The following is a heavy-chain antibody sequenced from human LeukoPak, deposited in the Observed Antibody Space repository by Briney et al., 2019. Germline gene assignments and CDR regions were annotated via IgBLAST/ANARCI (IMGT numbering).Heavy chain of an antibody. CDR1: GFTVSRYV. J-gene: IGHJ4*02. Sequence: GGYVRRYCAASGFTVSRYVMSWVGQGQGKGLEWVSDISGSGGSTYYAYPGRGRLTRARDNSKDTLDLQMNSLRAEDTAVYYCAKGLPGSGYHYFVYWGQGTLVTVSS. D-gene: IGHD3-3*01. V-gene: IGHV3-23*01. CDR2: ISGSGGST. CDR3: AKGLPGSGYHYFVY.